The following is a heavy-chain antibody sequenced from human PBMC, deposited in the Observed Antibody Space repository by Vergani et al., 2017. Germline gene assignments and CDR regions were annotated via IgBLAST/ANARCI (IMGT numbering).Heavy chain of an antibody. Sequence: EVQLVQSGAEVKKPGESLRISCKGSGYSFTSYWISWVRQMPGKGLEWRGRIDPSDSYTNYSPSFQAHVTISADKSISTVYLQWSSRKASDTAMYYCARLRNIVVVPAAMGYFDLWGRGTLVTVSS. CDR1: GYSFTSYW. CDR2: IDPSDSYT. D-gene: IGHD2-2*01. J-gene: IGHJ2*01. V-gene: IGHV5-10-1*01. CDR3: ARLRNIVVVPAAMGYFDL.